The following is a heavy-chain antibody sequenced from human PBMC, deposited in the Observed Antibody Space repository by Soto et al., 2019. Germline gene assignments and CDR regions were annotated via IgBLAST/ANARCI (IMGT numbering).Heavy chain of an antibody. Sequence: QVQLVQSGAEVKKPGASVKVSCKASGYTFTSYDINWVRQATGQGREWMGWMNANSGNTGYAQKLQGRVTMTRNTSIRTTYLELSSLRSEDTAVYYSARERSYGVDLWGRGTLVTVIS. D-gene: IGHD4-17*01. V-gene: IGHV1-8*01. J-gene: IGHJ2*01. CDR2: MNANSGNT. CDR1: GYTFTSYD. CDR3: ARERSYGVDL.